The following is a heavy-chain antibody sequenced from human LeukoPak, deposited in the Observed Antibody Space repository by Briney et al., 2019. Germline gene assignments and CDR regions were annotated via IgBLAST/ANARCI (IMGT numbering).Heavy chain of an antibody. CDR1: GFTFSSYA. CDR3: ARALHYYDSSALSY. Sequence: GRSLRLSCAASGFTFSSYAMHWVRQAPGKGLEWVAVISYDGSNKYYADSVKGRFTISRDNSKNTLYLQMNSLRAEDTAVYYCARALHYYDSSALSYWGQGTLVTVSS. J-gene: IGHJ4*02. D-gene: IGHD3-22*01. V-gene: IGHV3-30-3*01. CDR2: ISYDGSNK.